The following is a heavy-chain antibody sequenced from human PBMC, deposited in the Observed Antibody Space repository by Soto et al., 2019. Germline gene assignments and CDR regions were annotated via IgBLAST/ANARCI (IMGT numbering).Heavy chain of an antibody. D-gene: IGHD4-17*01. J-gene: IGHJ6*02. Sequence: QVQLVQSGAEVKKPGSSVKVSCKASGGTFSSYAISWVRQAPGQGLEWMGGIIPIFGTANYAQKFQGRVTITADESTSTTHRERSSLRSEDTAVYYCATKPDYGDYYDPVDVWGQGTTVTVSS. V-gene: IGHV1-69*12. CDR1: GGTFSSYA. CDR2: IIPIFGTA. CDR3: ATKPDYGDYYDPVDV.